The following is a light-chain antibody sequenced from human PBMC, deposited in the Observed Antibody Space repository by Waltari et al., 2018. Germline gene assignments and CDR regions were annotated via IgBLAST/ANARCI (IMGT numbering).Light chain of an antibody. CDR3: SSFSGTATEVI. CDR2: GVT. J-gene: IGLJ2*01. CDR1: RSDIGGYDF. V-gene: IGLV2-14*03. Sequence: QSALTQPASVSGSPGQSITISCIGTRSDIGGYDFVSWYQQHPHKVPKLLIHGVTNLPSGIAYRCSGSSCGNPASLTISGLQAEDEADYYCSSFSGTATEVIFGGGTRLTVL.